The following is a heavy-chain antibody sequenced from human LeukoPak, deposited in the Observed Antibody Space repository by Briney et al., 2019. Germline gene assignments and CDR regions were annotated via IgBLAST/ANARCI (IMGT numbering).Heavy chain of an antibody. D-gene: IGHD5-18*01. V-gene: IGHV4-61*02. Sequence: PSETLSLTCTVSGGSISSGSYYWSWIRQPAGKGLEWIGRIYTSGSTNYNPSLKSRVTISVDTSKNQFSLKLSSVTAADTAVYYCARSPPHTAMVRDRFDYWGQGTLVTVSS. J-gene: IGHJ4*02. CDR3: ARSPPHTAMVRDRFDY. CDR2: IYTSGST. CDR1: GGSISSGSYY.